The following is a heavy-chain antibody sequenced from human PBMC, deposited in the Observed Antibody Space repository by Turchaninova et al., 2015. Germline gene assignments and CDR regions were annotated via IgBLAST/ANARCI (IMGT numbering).Heavy chain of an antibody. J-gene: IGHJ6*03. CDR2: VNHIRST. CDR3: ARGLAARPPYYYYYMDV. D-gene: IGHD6-6*01. CDR1: GGSFSGYY. Sequence: QVQLQQRGAGLLKPSATLSPACAVNGGSFSGYYWNWTPQHPGKGRQWNGEVNHIRSTNYHPPLRSRVTISVDTSKNQFSLKLCSVTASDTAVYYCARGLAARPPYYYYYMDVWGKGTTVTVSS. V-gene: IGHV4-34*01.